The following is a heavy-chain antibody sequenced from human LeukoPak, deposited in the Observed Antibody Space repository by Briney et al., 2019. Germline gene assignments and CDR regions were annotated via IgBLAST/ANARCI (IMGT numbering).Heavy chain of an antibody. D-gene: IGHD6-19*01. CDR1: GGSISSYY. CDR2: INYSGST. CDR3: ARATDSNGWLFDY. J-gene: IGHJ4*02. V-gene: IGHV4-59*01. Sequence: PSETLSLTCTVSGGSISSYYWSWSRQPPGKGLEWIGYINYSGSTNYTPSLKSRVTISVDTSRNQFSLKLTSVTAADTAVYYCARATDSNGWLFDYWGQGTLVTVSS.